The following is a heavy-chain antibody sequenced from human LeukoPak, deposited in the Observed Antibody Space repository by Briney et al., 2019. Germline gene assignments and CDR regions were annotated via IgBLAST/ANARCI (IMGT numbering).Heavy chain of an antibody. CDR3: AREIGYSSSMRP. CDR1: GGSISSGSYY. D-gene: IGHD6-6*01. J-gene: IGHJ5*02. CDR2: IYTSGST. Sequence: KTSETLSLTCTVSGGSISSGSYYWSWIRQPAGKGLEWIGRIYTSGSTNYNPSLKSRVTISVDTSKNQFSLKLSSVTAADTAVYYCAREIGYSSSMRPWGQGTLVTVSS. V-gene: IGHV4-61*02.